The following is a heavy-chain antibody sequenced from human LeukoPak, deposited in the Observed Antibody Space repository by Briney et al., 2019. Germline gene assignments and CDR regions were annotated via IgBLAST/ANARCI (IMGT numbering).Heavy chain of an antibody. Sequence: SSETLSLTCAVYGGSFSGYYWSWIRQPPGKGLEWIGEINNSGSTNYNPSLKSRVTISVDTSRNQFSLKLSSVTAADTAVYYCARGRGPPLWFGPKYNWFDPWGQGTLVTVSS. J-gene: IGHJ5*02. D-gene: IGHD3-10*01. V-gene: IGHV4-34*01. CDR3: ARGRGPPLWFGPKYNWFDP. CDR2: INNSGST. CDR1: GGSFSGYY.